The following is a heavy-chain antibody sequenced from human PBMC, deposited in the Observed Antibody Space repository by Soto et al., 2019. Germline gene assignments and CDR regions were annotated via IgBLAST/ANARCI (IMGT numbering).Heavy chain of an antibody. CDR2: ISAYNGNT. Sequence: RASVKVSCKASGYTFTSYGISWVRQAPGQGLEWMGWISAYNGNTNYAQKLQGRVTMTTDTSTSTAYMELRSLRSDDTAVYYCAREVVVAATVWFDPWGQGTLVTVSS. D-gene: IGHD2-15*01. V-gene: IGHV1-18*01. J-gene: IGHJ5*02. CDR3: AREVVVAATVWFDP. CDR1: GYTFTSYG.